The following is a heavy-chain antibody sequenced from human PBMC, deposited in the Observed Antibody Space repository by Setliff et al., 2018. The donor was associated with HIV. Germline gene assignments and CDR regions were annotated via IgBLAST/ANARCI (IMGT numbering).Heavy chain of an antibody. CDR2: IFYSGNM. V-gene: IGHV4-39*02. CDR1: GGSISSSSYY. D-gene: IGHD1-26*01. J-gene: IGHJ3*02. CDR3: ARDYRKGFDI. Sequence: SETLSLTCTVSGGSISSSSYYWGWIRQPPGKGLEWIGSIFYSGNMYYNPSLKSRVAISVDTSKNQFSLKLRSVTAADTSVYYCARDYRKGFDIWGQGTLVTVS.